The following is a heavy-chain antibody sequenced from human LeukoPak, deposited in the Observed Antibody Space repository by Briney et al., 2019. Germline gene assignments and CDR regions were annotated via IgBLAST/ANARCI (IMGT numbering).Heavy chain of an antibody. CDR3: AREKELGGMDV. CDR1: GGSISSYY. D-gene: IGHD1-7*01. V-gene: IGHV4-59*01. Sequence: SETLSLTCTVSGGSISSYYWSSIRQPPGKGLEWIGYIYYSGSTNYNPSLKSRVTISVDTSKNQFSLKLSSATAADTAVYYCAREKELGGMDVWGKGTTVTVSS. J-gene: IGHJ6*04. CDR2: IYYSGST.